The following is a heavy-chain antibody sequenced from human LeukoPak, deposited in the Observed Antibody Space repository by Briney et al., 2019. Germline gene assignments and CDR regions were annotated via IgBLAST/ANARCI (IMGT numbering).Heavy chain of an antibody. CDR2: TYYRSKWYN. D-gene: IGHD1-26*01. CDR3: AREGEVGTTWSWFDP. Sequence: SQTLSLTCAISGDSVSSNRAARIWIRQSPSRGLEWLGRTYYRSKWYNDYAVSVKSRITITPDTSKSHFALQLNSVTPEDTAVYYCAREGEVGTTWSWFDPWGQGTLVTVSS. J-gene: IGHJ5*02. CDR1: GDSVSSNRAA. V-gene: IGHV6-1*01.